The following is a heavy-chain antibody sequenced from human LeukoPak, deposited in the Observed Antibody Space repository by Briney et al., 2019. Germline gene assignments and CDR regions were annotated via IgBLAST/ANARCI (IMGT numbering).Heavy chain of an antibody. Sequence: SETLSLTCTVSGGSISSSSYYWGWIRQPPGKGLEWIGSIYYSGSTYYNPSLKSRVTISVDTSKNQFSLKLSSVTAADTAVYYCARVGATVTSDLFLYWGQGTLVTVSS. V-gene: IGHV4-39*07. CDR2: IYYSGST. D-gene: IGHD4-17*01. CDR1: GGSISSSSYY. CDR3: ARVGATVTSDLFLY. J-gene: IGHJ4*02.